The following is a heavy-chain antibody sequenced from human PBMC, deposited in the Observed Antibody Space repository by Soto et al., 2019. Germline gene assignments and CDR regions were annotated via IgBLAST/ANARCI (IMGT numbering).Heavy chain of an antibody. CDR1: GYTFTGYY. CDR3: AAAGYSSAWGYYYMDV. D-gene: IGHD6-19*01. CDR2: FDPEDGET. V-gene: IGHV1-24*01. Sequence: ASVKVSCKASGYTFTGYYMHWVRQAPGKGLEWMGGFDPEDGETIYAQKFRGRVTMTEDTSTDTAYMELSSLRSEDTAVYYCAAAGYSSAWGYYYMDVWGKGTTVTVSS. J-gene: IGHJ6*03.